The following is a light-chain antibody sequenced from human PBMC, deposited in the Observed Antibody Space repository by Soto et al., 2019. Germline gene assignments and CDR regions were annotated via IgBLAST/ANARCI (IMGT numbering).Light chain of an antibody. J-gene: IGKJ4*01. CDR1: QSISSY. CDR3: QQSYSTPRALT. Sequence: DIQMTQSPSYLSASVGDRVTITCRASQSISSYLNWYQQKPGKAPKLLIYAASSLQSGVPSRFSGSGSGTDFTLTISSLQPEDFATYHCQQSYSTPRALTFGGGTKVDIK. V-gene: IGKV1-39*01. CDR2: AAS.